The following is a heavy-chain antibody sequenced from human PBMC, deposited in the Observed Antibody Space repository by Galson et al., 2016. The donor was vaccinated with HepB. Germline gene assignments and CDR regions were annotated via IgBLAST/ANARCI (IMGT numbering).Heavy chain of an antibody. CDR3: ASGSYGDYGGLDV. CDR1: GFAFSDQG. V-gene: IGHV3-33*01. CDR2: IWYDGSNK. J-gene: IGHJ6*02. D-gene: IGHD4-17*01. Sequence: SLRLSCAASGFAFSDQGMHWVRQAPGKGLEWLAIIWYDGSNKLYADSVKGRFTISRDNSKNTVYLQMNSLRAEDTAMYYFASGSYGDYGGLDVWGQGTTVSVSS.